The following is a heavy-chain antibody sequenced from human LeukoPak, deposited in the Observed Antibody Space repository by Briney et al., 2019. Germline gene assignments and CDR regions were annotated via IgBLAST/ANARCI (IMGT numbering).Heavy chain of an antibody. Sequence: HPGGSLRLSCAGSGFTFNTYAMSWVRQAPGKGLEWVSGITGTGGNTYYADSVKGRFTISRVNSKNTLYLQMNSLRADDTAVYYCAKRRHDYGDYYYMDVWGKGTTVTVSS. V-gene: IGHV3-23*01. CDR3: AKRRHDYGDYYYMDV. D-gene: IGHD4-17*01. J-gene: IGHJ6*03. CDR2: ITGTGGNT. CDR1: GFTFNTYA.